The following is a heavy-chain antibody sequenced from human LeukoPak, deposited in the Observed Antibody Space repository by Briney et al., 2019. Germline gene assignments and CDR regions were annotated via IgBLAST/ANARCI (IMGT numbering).Heavy chain of an antibody. Sequence: SETLSLTCIVSGGSISRSSYYWGWIRQPPGKGLEWIGNIYYSGSTYYNPSLKSRVTISVDTSKNQFSLKLSSVTAADTAVYYCARRAPRYYDFWSGYGWFDPWGQGTLVTVSS. CDR1: GGSISRSSYY. D-gene: IGHD3-3*01. CDR2: IYYSGST. V-gene: IGHV4-39*01. CDR3: ARRAPRYYDFWSGYGWFDP. J-gene: IGHJ5*02.